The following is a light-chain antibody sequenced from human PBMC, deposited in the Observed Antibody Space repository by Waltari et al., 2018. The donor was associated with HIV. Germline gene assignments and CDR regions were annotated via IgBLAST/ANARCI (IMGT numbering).Light chain of an antibody. CDR1: QNIGGTY. CDR2: GAS. Sequence: EIVLAQSPGTLSLSPGERATLSCTASQNIGGTYLAWYQHKPGQAPRILIYGASSRATDIPDRFSGSGSGTDFTLTISRLEPEDFAVYYCQQYDTSFTFGGGTKVEIK. V-gene: IGKV3-20*01. CDR3: QQYDTSFT. J-gene: IGKJ4*01.